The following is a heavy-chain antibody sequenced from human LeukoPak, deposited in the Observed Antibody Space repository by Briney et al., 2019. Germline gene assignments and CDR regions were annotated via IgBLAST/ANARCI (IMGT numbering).Heavy chain of an antibody. V-gene: IGHV3-9*01. CDR3: AKDITGDCTNSDLYGMDV. CDR2: ISWYSGGI. J-gene: IGHJ6*02. Sequence: GCSLRLSCAASGCSFDDYAMHWVRPAPGKGLAGVAGISWYSGGIGYAHSVKGRITISRDNAKNSLYLQMNSLRAEVTAFYYCAKDITGDCTNSDLYGMDVWGQGTTVTVSS. D-gene: IGHD2-21*02. CDR1: GCSFDDYA.